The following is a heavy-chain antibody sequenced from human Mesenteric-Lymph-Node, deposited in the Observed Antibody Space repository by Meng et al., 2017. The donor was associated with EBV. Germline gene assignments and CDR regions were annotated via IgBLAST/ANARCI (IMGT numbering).Heavy chain of an antibody. CDR1: GGSIRSSNW. V-gene: IGHV4-4*02. CDR2: IYYSGDT. J-gene: IGHJ4*02. D-gene: IGHD6-13*01. Sequence: GQLQESGPGLVKPSGTLSLTCAVSGGSIRSSNWWSWVRQPPGKGLEWIGYIYYSGDTYYNPSLKSRVTISVDTSKNQFSLKLSSVTAADTAVYYCVGGVAADGSVDYWGQGTLVTVSS. CDR3: VGGVAADGSVDY.